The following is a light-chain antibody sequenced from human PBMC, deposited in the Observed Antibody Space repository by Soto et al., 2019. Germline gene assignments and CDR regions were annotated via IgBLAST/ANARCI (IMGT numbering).Light chain of an antibody. Sequence: EIVMTQSPATLSVSPGERATLSCRASQSVSSNLAWYQQKPGQAPRLLIYGASTRATGIPARFSGSGSGTEFTLTISSLQSEDFALYYCHQYDNFVTFVQGTKVEIK. V-gene: IGKV3-15*01. CDR3: HQYDNFVT. CDR2: GAS. J-gene: IGKJ1*01. CDR1: QSVSSN.